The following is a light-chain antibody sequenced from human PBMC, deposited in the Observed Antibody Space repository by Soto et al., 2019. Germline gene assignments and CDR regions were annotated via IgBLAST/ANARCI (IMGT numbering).Light chain of an antibody. V-gene: IGKV3-15*01. Sequence: EIVMAQSPATLSVSPGERATLSCRASQSVSSNLAWYQQKPGQAPRLLIYGASTRATGIPARFSGSRSGTEFTITINSLQSEDFAVYYCQQYNNWPPYTFGQGTKLEIK. CDR1: QSVSSN. CDR2: GAS. CDR3: QQYNNWPPYT. J-gene: IGKJ2*01.